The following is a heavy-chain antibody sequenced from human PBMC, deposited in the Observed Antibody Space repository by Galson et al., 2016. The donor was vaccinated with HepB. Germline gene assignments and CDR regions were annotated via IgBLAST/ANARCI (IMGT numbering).Heavy chain of an antibody. V-gene: IGHV3-43*01. CDR1: GFTFDDYT. CDR3: ARHDSYYYSSMVV. Sequence: SLRLSCAASGFTFDDYTMHWVRQAPGKGLDWVSLISWDGGSTYYAASVKGLFTISRDNSNNSLYLQKNSLRTEDTAFYYCARHDSYYYSSMVVWGLGTTVTVSS. D-gene: IGHD1-1*01. J-gene: IGHJ6*02. CDR2: ISWDGGST.